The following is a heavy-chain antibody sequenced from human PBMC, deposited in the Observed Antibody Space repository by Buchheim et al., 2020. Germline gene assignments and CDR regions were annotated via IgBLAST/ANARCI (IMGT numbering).Heavy chain of an antibody. CDR1: GGSISSSSYY. J-gene: IGHJ6*03. CDR2: IYYSGST. CDR3: ARRRSYGRSYYYYYMDV. V-gene: IGHV4-39*01. Sequence: QLQLQESGPGLVKPSETLSLTCTVSGGSISSSSYYWGWIRQPPGKGLEWIGSIYYSGSTYYNPSLKSRVTISVDTSKNQFSLKLSSVTAADTAVYYCARRRSYGRSYYYYYMDVWGKGTT. D-gene: IGHD5-18*01.